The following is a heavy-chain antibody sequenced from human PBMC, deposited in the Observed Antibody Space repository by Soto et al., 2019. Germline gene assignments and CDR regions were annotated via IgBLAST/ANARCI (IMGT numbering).Heavy chain of an antibody. CDR1: GFTFSSYA. CDR3: ARDGPYSYGTFDY. D-gene: IGHD5-18*01. J-gene: IGHJ4*02. CDR2: ISSDGSNK. Sequence: QVQLVESGGGVVQPGRSLRLSCAASGFTFSSYAMHWVRQAPGKGLEWVAVISSDGSNKYYADSVKGRFTISRDNSKNTLCLQMNSLRAEDTAVYYCARDGPYSYGTFDYWGQGTLVTVYS. V-gene: IGHV3-30-3*01.